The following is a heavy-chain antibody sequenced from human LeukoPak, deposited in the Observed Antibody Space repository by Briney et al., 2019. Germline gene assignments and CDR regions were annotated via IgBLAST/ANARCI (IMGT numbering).Heavy chain of an antibody. CDR3: ARAREGGYNLKYYFDY. V-gene: IGHV1-18*01. Sequence: GASVKVSCKASGYTFTSYGISWVRQAPGQGLEWMGWISAYNGNTNYAQKLQGRVTMTTDTSTSTAYMELRSLRSDDTAVYYCARAREGGYNLKYYFDYWGQGTLVTVSS. J-gene: IGHJ4*02. CDR1: GYTFTSYG. CDR2: ISAYNGNT. D-gene: IGHD5-24*01.